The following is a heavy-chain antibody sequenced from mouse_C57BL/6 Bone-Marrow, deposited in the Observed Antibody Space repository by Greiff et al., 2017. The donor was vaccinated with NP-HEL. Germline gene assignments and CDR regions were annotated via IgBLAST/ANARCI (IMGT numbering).Heavy chain of an antibody. CDR1: GYTFTSYW. V-gene: IGHV1-53*01. D-gene: IGHD2-2*01. Sequence: QVQLQQSGTELVKPGASVKLSCKASGYTFTSYWMHWVKQRPGQGLEWIGNINPSNGGTNYNEKFKSKATLTVDKSSSTAYMQLSSLTSEDSAVYYCARLGALLWLRRDYWGQGTTLTVSS. J-gene: IGHJ2*01. CDR3: ARLGALLWLRRDY. CDR2: INPSNGGT.